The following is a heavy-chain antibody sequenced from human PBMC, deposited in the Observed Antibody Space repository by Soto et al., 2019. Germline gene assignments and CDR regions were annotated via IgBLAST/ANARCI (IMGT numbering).Heavy chain of an antibody. D-gene: IGHD6-6*01. Sequence: GESLKISCKGSGYSFTSYWIGWVRQMPGKGLEWMGIIYPGDSDTRYSPSFQGQGTISADKSISTAYLQWSSLKASDTAMYYCARGSGSSSSGLRFDYWGQGTLVTVSS. J-gene: IGHJ4*02. V-gene: IGHV5-51*01. CDR2: IYPGDSDT. CDR1: GYSFTSYW. CDR3: ARGSGSSSSGLRFDY.